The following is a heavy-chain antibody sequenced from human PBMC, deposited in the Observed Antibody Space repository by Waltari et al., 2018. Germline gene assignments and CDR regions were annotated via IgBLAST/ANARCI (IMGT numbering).Heavy chain of an antibody. CDR1: GYSISSGYY. D-gene: IGHD3-10*01. V-gene: IGHV4-38-2*01. Sequence: QVQLQESGPGLVKPSETLSLTCAVSGYSISSGYYWGWIRQPPGKGLEWIGSIYHSGSTYYNPSLKSRVTISVDTSKNQFSLKLSSVTAADTAVYYCARQDYGPGSYYNNPDAFDIWGQGTMVTVSS. J-gene: IGHJ3*02. CDR3: ARQDYGPGSYYNNPDAFDI. CDR2: IYHSGST.